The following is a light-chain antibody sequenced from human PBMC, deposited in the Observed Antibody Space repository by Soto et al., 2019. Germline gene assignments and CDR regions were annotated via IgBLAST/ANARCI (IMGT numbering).Light chain of an antibody. CDR3: QQYYSPPWT. J-gene: IGKJ1*01. Sequence: DIVMTQSPDSLAVSLGGRATINCKSSQSVFYSSNNKNYLAWYQQKPGQPPKLLISWASTRDSGVPDRVSGSGSGTDFSLTISSLQAEDVAVYYCQQYYSPPWTFGQGTKVEIK. CDR1: QSVFYSSNNKNY. V-gene: IGKV4-1*01. CDR2: WAS.